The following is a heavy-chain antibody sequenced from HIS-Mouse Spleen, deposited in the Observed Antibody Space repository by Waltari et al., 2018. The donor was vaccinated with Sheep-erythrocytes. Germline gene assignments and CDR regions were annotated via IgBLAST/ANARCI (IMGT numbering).Heavy chain of an antibody. Sequence: EVQLVESGGGLVKPGGSLRLSCAASGFTFSSYSMNWVRQAPGKGVAWVSSISSSSSYIYYADSVKGRFTISRDNAKNSLYLQMNSLRAEDTAVYYCARDSTSDAFDIWGQGTMVTVSS. D-gene: IGHD6-6*01. J-gene: IGHJ3*02. CDR3: ARDSTSDAFDI. CDR2: ISSSSSYI. V-gene: IGHV3-21*01. CDR1: GFTFSSYS.